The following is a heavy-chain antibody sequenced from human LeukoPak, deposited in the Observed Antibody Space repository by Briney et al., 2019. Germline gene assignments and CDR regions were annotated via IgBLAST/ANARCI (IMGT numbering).Heavy chain of an antibody. CDR1: GFTFSDYA. CDR2: ISYDGSNK. V-gene: IGHV3-30*04. CDR3: ASNIVGATPWVYYYYMDA. Sequence: GGSLRLSCAASGFTFSDYAMHWVRQAPGKGLEWVAIISYDGSNKYYADSVKGRFTISRDSSKNTLYLQMNSLRGEDAAVYYCASNIVGATPWVYYYYMDAWGKGTTVTVSS. D-gene: IGHD1-26*01. J-gene: IGHJ6*03.